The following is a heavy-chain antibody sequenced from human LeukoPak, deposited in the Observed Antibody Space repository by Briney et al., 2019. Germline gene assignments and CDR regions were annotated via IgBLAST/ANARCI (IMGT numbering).Heavy chain of an antibody. V-gene: IGHV1-2*02. D-gene: IGHD6-19*01. CDR1: GYTFTGYY. J-gene: IGHJ5*02. CDR2: ISPNSGGT. CDR3: MRGHGIGVDGTNWFAP. Sequence: PSVKVSFKSTGYTFTGYYLHWVRQAPGQGLERMGWISPNSGGTYYAQKFQGRITMTRDTSISKAYVELSRLRSDDTAVYYCMRGHGIGVDGTNWFAPWGQGTLVTVSS.